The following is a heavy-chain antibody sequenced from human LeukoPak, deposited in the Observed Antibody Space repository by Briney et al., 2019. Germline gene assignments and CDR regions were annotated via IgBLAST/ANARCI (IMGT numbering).Heavy chain of an antibody. CDR3: ARGTMGGVDY. D-gene: IGHD1-14*01. Sequence: GGSLRLSCAASGFTFSSYAMHWVRQAPGKGLEYVSAISSNGGSTYYANSVKGRFTISRDNSKNTLYLQMGSLRAEDTAVYYCARGTMGGVDYWGQGTLVTVSS. V-gene: IGHV3-64*01. CDR1: GFTFSSYA. CDR2: ISSNGGST. J-gene: IGHJ4*02.